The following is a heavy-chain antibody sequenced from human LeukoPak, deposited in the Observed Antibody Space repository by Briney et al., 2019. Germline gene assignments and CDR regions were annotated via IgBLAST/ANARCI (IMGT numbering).Heavy chain of an antibody. V-gene: IGHV3-53*01. CDR3: ARDWEDSRAMDV. Sequence: GGSLRLSCAASGFTFSSNYMSWVRQAPGKGLEWVSVIYSGGSTYYADSVKGRFTISRDNSKNTLYLQMNSLRAEDTAVYYCARDWEDSRAMDVWGKGTTVTVSS. CDR1: GFTFSSNY. CDR2: IYSGGST. J-gene: IGHJ6*04. D-gene: IGHD1-26*01.